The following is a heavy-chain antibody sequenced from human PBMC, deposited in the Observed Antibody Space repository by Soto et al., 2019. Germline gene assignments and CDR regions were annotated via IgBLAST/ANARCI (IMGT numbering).Heavy chain of an antibody. CDR1: GYTFTGYC. CDR2: INPNSGGT. D-gene: IGHD3-3*01. Sequence: QVQLVQSGAEVKKPGASVKVSCKASGYTFTGYCMHWVRQAPGQGLEWMGWINPNSGGTNYAQKFQGWVTMTRDTSISTAYMELSRLRSDDTAVYYCARAPYYDFWSGYRGYYFDYWGQGTLVTVSS. V-gene: IGHV1-2*04. CDR3: ARAPYYDFWSGYRGYYFDY. J-gene: IGHJ4*02.